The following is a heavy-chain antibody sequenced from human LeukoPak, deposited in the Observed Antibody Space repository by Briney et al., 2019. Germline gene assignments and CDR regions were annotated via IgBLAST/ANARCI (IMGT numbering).Heavy chain of an antibody. J-gene: IGHJ4*02. CDR1: GFTFSSYA. Sequence: GGSLRLSCAASGFTFSSYAMSWVRQAPGKGLEWVSAISGSGGSTYYADSVKGRFTISRDNSKNTLYLQMNSLRAEDTAVYYCAKGVDSSGYYYGAGVDYWGQGTLVTVSS. D-gene: IGHD3-22*01. CDR2: ISGSGGST. CDR3: AKGVDSSGYYYGAGVDY. V-gene: IGHV3-23*01.